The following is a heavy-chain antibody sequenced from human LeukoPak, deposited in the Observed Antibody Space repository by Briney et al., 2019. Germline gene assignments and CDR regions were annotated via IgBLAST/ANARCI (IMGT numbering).Heavy chain of an antibody. V-gene: IGHV3-23*01. D-gene: IGHD3-22*01. Sequence: GGSLRLSCAASGFTLTSYAMSWVRQAPGKGLEWVSAMSVSGGSTYYADSVKGRFTVSRDNSKNTLYLEMKSLRGEDTAVYYCAKDGVGDSSGYYLLEHWGQGTLVTVSS. CDR2: MSVSGGST. J-gene: IGHJ1*01. CDR1: GFTLTSYA. CDR3: AKDGVGDSSGYYLLEH.